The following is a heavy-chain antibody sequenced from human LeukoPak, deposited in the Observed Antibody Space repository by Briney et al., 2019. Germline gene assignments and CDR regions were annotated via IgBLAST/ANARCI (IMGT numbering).Heavy chain of an antibody. D-gene: IGHD1-26*01. Sequence: AGGSLRLSCAASEFTFSNYWMHWVRQAPGKGLEWVSGINWNSASMGYADSVKGRFTISRDNAKNSLYLQMNSLRVEDTALYYCTKDFGPEVGTTDYWGQGTLVTVSS. CDR2: INWNSASM. CDR1: EFTFSNYW. J-gene: IGHJ4*02. V-gene: IGHV3-9*01. CDR3: TKDFGPEVGTTDY.